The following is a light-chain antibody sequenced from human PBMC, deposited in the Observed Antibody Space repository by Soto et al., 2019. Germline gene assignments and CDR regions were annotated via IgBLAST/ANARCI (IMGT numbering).Light chain of an antibody. Sequence: QSALTQPPSASGSPGQSVTISCTGTSSDVGGYNYVSWYQPHSGKAPKLMIYEVTKRPSGVPERFSCSKSGNTASLTVSGLQAEDDVDYHCCSYAGSNNLGVLFGGGTTLTVL. J-gene: IGLJ2*01. CDR2: EVT. V-gene: IGLV2-8*01. CDR1: SSDVGGYNY. CDR3: CSYAGSNNLGVL.